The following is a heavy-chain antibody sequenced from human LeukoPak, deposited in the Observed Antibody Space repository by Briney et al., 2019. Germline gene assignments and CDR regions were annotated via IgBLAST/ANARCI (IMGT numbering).Heavy chain of an antibody. CDR3: AKESAGYDSSGYSKSGTGLDAFDI. CDR1: GFTFSSYA. V-gene: IGHV3-23*01. Sequence: GGSLRLSCAASGFTFSSYAMSWVRQAPGKGLEWVSAISGSGGSTYYADSVKGRFTISRDNSKNTLYLQMNSLRAEDTAVYYCAKESAGYDSSGYSKSGTGLDAFDIWGQGTMVTVSS. J-gene: IGHJ3*02. D-gene: IGHD3-22*01. CDR2: ISGSGGST.